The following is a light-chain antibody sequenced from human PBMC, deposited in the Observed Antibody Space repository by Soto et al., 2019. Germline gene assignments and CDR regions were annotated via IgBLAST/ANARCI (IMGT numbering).Light chain of an antibody. CDR2: AAS. Sequence: IKMTQSPSAMSASVGGRVTIISRASQGINNYLGWFQQKPGKVPQSLIYAASSLQSGVPSRFSGSGSGTECTLTISSLQPEDSATYYCVQHNSYPWTFGQGTKVDIK. CDR1: QGINNY. V-gene: IGKV1-17*03. CDR3: VQHNSYPWT. J-gene: IGKJ1*01.